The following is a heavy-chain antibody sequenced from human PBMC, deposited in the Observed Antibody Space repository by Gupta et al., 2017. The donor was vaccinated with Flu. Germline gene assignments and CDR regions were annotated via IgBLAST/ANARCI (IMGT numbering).Heavy chain of an antibody. CDR3: TRAWGGSYWYFDY. D-gene: IGHD1-26*01. CDR1: GFTFSSYS. V-gene: IGHV3-21*01. CDR2: ISSSSSYI. Sequence: EVQLVESGGGLVKPGGSLRLSCATSGFTFSSYSMNSVRQAPGKGLEWVSSISSSSSYIYYADSVKGRFTISRDNAKTSVYLQMNSLRAEDTAVYYCTRAWGGSYWYFDYWGQGTLVTVSS. J-gene: IGHJ4*02.